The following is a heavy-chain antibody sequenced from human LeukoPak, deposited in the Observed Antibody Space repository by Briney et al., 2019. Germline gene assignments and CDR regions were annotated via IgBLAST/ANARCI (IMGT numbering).Heavy chain of an antibody. V-gene: IGHV4-30-2*01. D-gene: IGHD4-23*01. CDR1: GGSISSGGYS. J-gene: IGHJ3*02. Sequence: PSETLSLTCAVSGGSISSGGYSWSWIRQPPGKGLEWIGYIYHSGSTYYNPSLKSRVTISVDRSKNQFSLKLSSVTAADTAVYYCARLGYGGNSLRAFDIWGQGTMVTVSS. CDR3: ARLGYGGNSLRAFDI. CDR2: IYHSGST.